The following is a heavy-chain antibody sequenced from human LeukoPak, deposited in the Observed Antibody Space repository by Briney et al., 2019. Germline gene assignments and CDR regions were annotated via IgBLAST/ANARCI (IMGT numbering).Heavy chain of an antibody. CDR1: GFTFSSYA. Sequence: GGSLRLSCAASGFTFSSYAMSWVRQAPGKGLEWVSAISGSGGSTYYADSVKDRFTISRDNSKNTLYLQMNSLRAEDTAVYYCAKDRGCSTSCYGEPDDAFDIWGQGTMVTVSS. D-gene: IGHD2-2*01. V-gene: IGHV3-23*01. CDR2: ISGSGGST. J-gene: IGHJ3*02. CDR3: AKDRGCSTSCYGEPDDAFDI.